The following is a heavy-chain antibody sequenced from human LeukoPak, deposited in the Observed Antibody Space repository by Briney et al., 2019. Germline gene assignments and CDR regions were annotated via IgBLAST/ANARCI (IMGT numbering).Heavy chain of an antibody. CDR3: KNIVVVRGFDP. Sequence: GSLRLSCAASGFAVSNDYMTWVRQAPGKGLEWVSVIYSGGNTYYADSVKGRFTISRDNSRNTLYLQMNSLRAEDTAVYYCKNIVVVRGFDPWGQGTLVTVSS. J-gene: IGHJ5*02. CDR2: IYSGGNT. V-gene: IGHV3-53*01. D-gene: IGHD2/OR15-2a*01. CDR1: GFAVSNDY.